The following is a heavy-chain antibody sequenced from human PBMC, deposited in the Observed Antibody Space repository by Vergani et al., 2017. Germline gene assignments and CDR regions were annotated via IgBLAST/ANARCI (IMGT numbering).Heavy chain of an antibody. CDR2: ISGSGGST. CDR1: GFTFNHYA. Sequence: EVQLLESGGDLVQPGGSLRLSCAASGFTFNHYAMNWVRQAPGKGLEWVSGISGSGGSTYYAGSVKGRFTISRDSSKNTLYLQMNSLSAGDTATYYCVKDAGSYENFFDSWGQGTLVTVSS. V-gene: IGHV3-23*01. J-gene: IGHJ4*02. CDR3: VKDAGSYENFFDS. D-gene: IGHD1-26*01.